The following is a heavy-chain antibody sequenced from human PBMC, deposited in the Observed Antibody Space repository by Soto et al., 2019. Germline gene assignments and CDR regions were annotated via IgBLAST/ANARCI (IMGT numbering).Heavy chain of an antibody. CDR2: IGTSDTNI. CDR3: AREELNCGGDCFAF. CDR1: GFRFSSYS. Sequence: EVQLVESGGGLVKPGGSLRLSCAASGFRFSSYSMNWVRQAPGKGLEWVSYIGTSDTNIYYAGSVKGRFTVSRDNAKNSLYLQMNSLRAEDTAIYYCAREELNCGGDCFAFWGQGALVTVSS. V-gene: IGHV3-21*01. J-gene: IGHJ4*02. D-gene: IGHD2-21*01.